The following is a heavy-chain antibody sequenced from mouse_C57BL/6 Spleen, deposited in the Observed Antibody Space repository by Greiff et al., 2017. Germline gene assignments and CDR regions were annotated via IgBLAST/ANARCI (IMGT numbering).Heavy chain of an antibody. V-gene: IGHV10-3*01. CDR1: GFTFNTYA. CDR3: VRDYDGYFDY. CDR2: ISSKSSNYAT. J-gene: IGHJ2*01. D-gene: IGHD1-1*01. Sequence: EVQLVESGGGLVQPKGSLKLSCAASGFTFNTYAMPWVRQAPGKGLEWVARISSKSSNYATYYADSVKDRFTISRDDSQIMLYLQMNNLTTEDTAMYYCVRDYDGYFDYWGQGTTLTVSS.